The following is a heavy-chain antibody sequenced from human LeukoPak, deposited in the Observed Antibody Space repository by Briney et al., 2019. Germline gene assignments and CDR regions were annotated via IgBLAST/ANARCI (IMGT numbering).Heavy chain of an antibody. CDR3: ARHARDTSDYFDH. CDR2: IYYSGST. D-gene: IGHD3-22*01. CDR1: GDSISYYY. Sequence: KPSETLSLTCTVSGDSISYYYWSWIRQPPGKGLEWIGYIYYSGSTNYNPSLKSRVTISVDTSKNQFSLKRSSVTAADTAVYYCARHARDTSDYFDHWGQGTLVTVSS. J-gene: IGHJ4*02. V-gene: IGHV4-59*08.